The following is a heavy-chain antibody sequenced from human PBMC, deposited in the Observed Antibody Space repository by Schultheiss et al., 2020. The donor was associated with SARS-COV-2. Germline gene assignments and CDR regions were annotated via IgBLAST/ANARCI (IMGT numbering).Heavy chain of an antibody. CDR2: INDGRGT. Sequence: SQTLSLTCAVYDGSFSDYYWNWVRQPPGKGLEWIGEINDGRGTSYNPSLKSRATIFVDTSKNQFSLKLSSVTAADTAVYYCAREPIAAADPYNWFDPWGQGTLVTVSS. CDR3: AREPIAAADPYNWFDP. D-gene: IGHD6-13*01. V-gene: IGHV4-34*01. J-gene: IGHJ5*02. CDR1: DGSFSDYY.